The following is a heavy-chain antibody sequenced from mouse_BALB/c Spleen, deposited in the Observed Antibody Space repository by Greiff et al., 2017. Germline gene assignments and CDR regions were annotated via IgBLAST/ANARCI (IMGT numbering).Heavy chain of an antibody. V-gene: IGHV3-6*02. CDR1: GYSITSGYY. Sequence: EVKLMESGPGLVKPSQSLSLTCSVTGYSITSGYYWNWIRQFPGNKLEWMGYISYDGSNNYNPSLKNRISITRDTSKNQFFLKLNSVTTEDTATYYCAYGNYPYYFDYWGQGTTLTVSS. CDR2: ISYDGSN. J-gene: IGHJ2*01. D-gene: IGHD2-1*01. CDR3: AYGNYPYYFDY.